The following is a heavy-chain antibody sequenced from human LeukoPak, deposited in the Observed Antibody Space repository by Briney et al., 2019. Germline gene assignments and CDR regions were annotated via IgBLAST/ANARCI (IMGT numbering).Heavy chain of an antibody. CDR1: GFTVSSNE. D-gene: IGHD3-10*01. J-gene: IGHJ4*02. V-gene: IGHV3-38-3*01. CDR2: ISGGST. Sequence: PGGSLRLSCAASGFTVSSNEMSWVRQAPGKGLEWVSSISGGSTYYADSVKGRFTISRDNSKNTLYLEVISLTAEDTAVYYCAKDDAWLRFGEWSQGTLVTVSS. CDR3: AKDDAWLRFGE.